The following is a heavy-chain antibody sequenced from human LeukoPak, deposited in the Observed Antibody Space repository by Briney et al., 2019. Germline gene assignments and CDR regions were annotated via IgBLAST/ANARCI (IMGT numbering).Heavy chain of an antibody. V-gene: IGHV4-59*01. CDR2: INYSGTT. Sequence: ETPCLTCTVSGDSISSEYWTWIRQPPGQGLEWIAYINYSGTTNYNPSLKSRVTISMDTPKNQFSLNLSSVTAADTAVYYCSRFSFGRNWFDPWGQGTQV. D-gene: IGHD3-10*01. J-gene: IGHJ5*02. CDR1: GDSISSEY. CDR3: SRFSFGRNWFDP.